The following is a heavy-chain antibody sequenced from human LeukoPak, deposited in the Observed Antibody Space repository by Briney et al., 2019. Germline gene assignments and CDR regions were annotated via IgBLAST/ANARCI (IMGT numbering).Heavy chain of an antibody. CDR2: IIPIFGTA. J-gene: IGHJ4*02. CDR3: ARDLKG. CDR1: GGTFSSYA. V-gene: IGHV1-69*05. Sequence: GSAVKVSCKASGGTFSSYAISWVRQAPGQGLEGMGRIIPIFGTANYAQKFQGRVTITTDESTSTAYMELSSLRSEETAVYYCARDLKGWGQGTLVTVSS.